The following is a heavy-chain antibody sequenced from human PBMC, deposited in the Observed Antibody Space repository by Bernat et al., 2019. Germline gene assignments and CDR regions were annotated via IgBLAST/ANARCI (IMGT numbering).Heavy chain of an antibody. CDR3: AKPLRLPYYFDY. J-gene: IGHJ4*02. Sequence: QVQLVESGGGVVQPGRSLRLSCAASGFTFSSYGMHWVRQAPGKGLEWGAVISYDGSNKYYADSVKGRFTISRDNSKNTLYLQMNSLRAEDTAVYYCAKPLRLPYYFDYWGQGTLVTVSS. V-gene: IGHV3-30*18. CDR2: ISYDGSNK. CDR1: GFTFSSYG. D-gene: IGHD5-12*01.